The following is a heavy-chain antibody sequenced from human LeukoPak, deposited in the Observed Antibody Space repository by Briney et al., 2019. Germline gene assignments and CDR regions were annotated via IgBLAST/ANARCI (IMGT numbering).Heavy chain of an antibody. Sequence: GESLQISCKGSGYSFTSYWIIWVRQLPGKGLEWMGRIDPSDSYTNYSPSFQGHVTISADKSISTAYLQWSSLKASYTAMYYCARQGYISGYFDYWGQGTLVTVSS. J-gene: IGHJ4*02. CDR2: IDPSDSYT. V-gene: IGHV5-10-1*01. CDR1: GYSFTSYW. CDR3: ARQGYISGYFDY. D-gene: IGHD6-19*01.